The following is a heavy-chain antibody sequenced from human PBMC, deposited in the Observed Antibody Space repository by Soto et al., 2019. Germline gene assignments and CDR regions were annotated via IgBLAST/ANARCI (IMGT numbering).Heavy chain of an antibody. J-gene: IGHJ5*02. D-gene: IGHD6-6*01. CDR2: IYYSGST. Sequence: SETLSLTCTVSGGSISSGGYYWSWIRQHPGKGLEWIGYIYYSGSTYYNPSLKSRVTISVDTSKNQFSLKLSSVTAADTAVYYCARGVAARPNWFDPWGQGTLVTVSS. CDR1: GGSISSGGYY. CDR3: ARGVAARPNWFDP. V-gene: IGHV4-31*03.